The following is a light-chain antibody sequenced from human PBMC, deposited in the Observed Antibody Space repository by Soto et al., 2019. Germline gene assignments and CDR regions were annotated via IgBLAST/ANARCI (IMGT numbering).Light chain of an antibody. CDR1: SSSIGAGYD. CDR2: GNS. CDR3: QSYDSSLSGVV. Sequence: QSVLTQPPSVSGAPGQRVTISCTGSSSSIGAGYDVHWYQQLPGTAPKLLIYGNSNRPSGVPDRFSGSKSGTSASLAITGLKAEDEADYYCQSYDSSLSGVVFGGGTKLTVL. J-gene: IGLJ2*01. V-gene: IGLV1-40*01.